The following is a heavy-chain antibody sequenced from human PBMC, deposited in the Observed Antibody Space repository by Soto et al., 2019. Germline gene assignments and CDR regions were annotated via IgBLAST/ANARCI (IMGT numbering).Heavy chain of an antibody. CDR1: GYTFTSYY. V-gene: IGHV1-46*01. Sequence: GASVKVSCKASGYTFTSYYMHWVRQAPGQGLEWMGIINPSGGSTSYAQKFQGRVTMTRGTSTSTVYMELSSLRSEDTAVYYCASSPPTYYDFWSGSLPGYYYYGMDVWGQGTTVTVSS. D-gene: IGHD3-3*01. CDR2: INPSGGST. J-gene: IGHJ6*02. CDR3: ASSPPTYYDFWSGSLPGYYYYGMDV.